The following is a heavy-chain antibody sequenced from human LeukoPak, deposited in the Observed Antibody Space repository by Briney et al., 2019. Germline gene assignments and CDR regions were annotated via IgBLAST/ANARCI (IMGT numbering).Heavy chain of an antibody. D-gene: IGHD6-6*01. CDR3: RASSETPYGYYYGMDV. J-gene: IGHJ6*02. V-gene: IGHV4-31*03. Sequence: SQTLSLTCTVSGGSISSGGYYWSWIRQHPGKGLEWIGYIYYSGSTYYNPSLKSRVTISVDTSKNQFSLKLSSVTAADTAVYYCRASSETPYGYYYGMDVWGQGTTVTVSS. CDR2: IYYSGST. CDR1: GGSISSGGYY.